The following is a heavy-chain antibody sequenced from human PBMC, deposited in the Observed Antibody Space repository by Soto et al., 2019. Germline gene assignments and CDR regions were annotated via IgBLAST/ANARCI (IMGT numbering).Heavy chain of an antibody. J-gene: IGHJ6*02. CDR1: GFTFSSYA. D-gene: IGHD3-10*01. Sequence: QPGGSLRLSCAASGFTFSSYAMHWVRQAPGKGLEWVAVISYDGSNKYYADSVKGRFTISRDNSKNTLYLQMNSLRAEDTAVYYCARDVEMATIRYYYYGMDVWGQGTTVTVSS. CDR3: ARDVEMATIRYYYYGMDV. CDR2: ISYDGSNK. V-gene: IGHV3-30-3*01.